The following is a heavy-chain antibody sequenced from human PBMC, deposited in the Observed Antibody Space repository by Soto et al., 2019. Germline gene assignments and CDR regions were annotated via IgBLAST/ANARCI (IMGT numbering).Heavy chain of an antibody. CDR2: IIPIFGTA. J-gene: IGHJ6*02. CDR3: ARGGGGPDRSPNRRLAYYYGMDV. D-gene: IGHD3-16*01. CDR1: GGTFSSYA. V-gene: IGHV1-69*13. Sequence: SVKVSCKASGGTFSSYAISWVRQAPGQGLEWMGGIIPIFGTANYAQKFQGRVTITADESTSTAYMELSSLRSEDTAVYYCARGGGGPDRSPNRRLAYYYGMDVWGQGTTVTVSS.